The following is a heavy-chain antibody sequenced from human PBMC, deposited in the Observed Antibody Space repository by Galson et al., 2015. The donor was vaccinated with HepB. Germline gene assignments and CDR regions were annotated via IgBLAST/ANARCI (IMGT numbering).Heavy chain of an antibody. V-gene: IGHV3-11*06. Sequence: SLRLSCAASGFTFSDYYMSRIRQAPGKGLEWISYITSSNRSYTIYADSVKGRFTISRDNAKNSLYLQMNSLRAEDTAVYFCARNYRLNYYYYGMDVWGQGTTVTVSS. CDR3: ARNYRLNYYYYGMDV. D-gene: IGHD3-10*01. J-gene: IGHJ6*02. CDR2: ITSSNRSYT. CDR1: GFTFSDYY.